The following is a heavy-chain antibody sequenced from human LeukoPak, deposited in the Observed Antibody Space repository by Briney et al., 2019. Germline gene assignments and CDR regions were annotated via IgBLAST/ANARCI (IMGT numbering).Heavy chain of an antibody. CDR2: IYYSGST. J-gene: IGHJ4*02. D-gene: IGHD6-19*01. CDR3: ARGVVAVAGIDY. Sequence: PSQTLSLTCTVSGGSISSGGYYWRWIRQHPGKGLEWIGYIYYSGSTYYNPSLKSRVTISVDTSKNQFSLKLSSVTAADTAVYYCARGVVAVAGIDYWGQGTLVTVSS. V-gene: IGHV4-31*03. CDR1: GGSISSGGYY.